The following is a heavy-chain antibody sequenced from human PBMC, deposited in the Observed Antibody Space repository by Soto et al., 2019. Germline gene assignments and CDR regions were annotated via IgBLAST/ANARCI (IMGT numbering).Heavy chain of an antibody. J-gene: IGHJ4*02. CDR1: GDSFSSNSAA. Sequence: SQTLSLTCAISGDSFSSNSAAWNWIRQSPSRGLEWLGRTYYRSKWYNDYAVSVRSRITINPDTYKNQFSLQLNSVTPEDTAVYYCERDDSENWWSGYYNELYYFDSWGKGTLVTV. CDR3: ERDDSENWWSGYYNELYYFDS. V-gene: IGHV6-1*01. CDR2: TYYRSKWYN. D-gene: IGHD3-3*01.